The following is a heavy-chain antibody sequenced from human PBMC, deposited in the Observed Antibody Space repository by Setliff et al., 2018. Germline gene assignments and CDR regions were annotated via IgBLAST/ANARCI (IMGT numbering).Heavy chain of an antibody. Sequence: ASVKVSCKASGGTFRTDGFNWVRQAPGQGLEWMGRVIPVFGTAKYAQKFQGRVTMTTDTSTGTAYLELRSLTSDDTAVYYCSTLVRFCTTTACQGASGAEFWGQGTLVTVSS. J-gene: IGHJ4*02. CDR3: STLVRFCTTTACQGASGAEF. CDR2: VIPVFGTA. V-gene: IGHV1-69*05. D-gene: IGHD2-8*01. CDR1: GGTFRTDG.